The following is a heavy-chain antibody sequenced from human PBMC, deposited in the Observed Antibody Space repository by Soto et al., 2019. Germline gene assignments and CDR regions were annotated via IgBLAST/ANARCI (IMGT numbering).Heavy chain of an antibody. CDR3: ATVSDFWSGYPDY. CDR1: GYTLTELS. CDR2: FDPEDGET. D-gene: IGHD3-3*01. Sequence: ASVKVSCTVSGYTLTELSMHWVRQAPGKGLEWMGGFDPEDGETIYAQKFQGRVTMTEDTSTDTAYMELSSLRSEDTAVYYCATVSDFWSGYPDYWGQGTLVTVSS. V-gene: IGHV1-24*01. J-gene: IGHJ4*02.